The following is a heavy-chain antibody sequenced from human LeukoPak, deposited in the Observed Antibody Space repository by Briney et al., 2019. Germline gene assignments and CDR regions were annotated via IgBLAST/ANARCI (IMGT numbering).Heavy chain of an antibody. J-gene: IGHJ4*02. V-gene: IGHV3-30*02. Sequence: PGGSLRLSCAASGFTFSSYAMHWVRQAPGKALEWVSFIRYDGSNIHYADSVKGRFTISRDNSKNTLYLQMNSLRGEDTAVYYCAKPLGDYVPTVTGFDYWGQGKLVTVSS. D-gene: IGHD3-10*02. CDR1: GFTFSSYA. CDR2: IRYDGSNI. CDR3: AKPLGDYVPTVTGFDY.